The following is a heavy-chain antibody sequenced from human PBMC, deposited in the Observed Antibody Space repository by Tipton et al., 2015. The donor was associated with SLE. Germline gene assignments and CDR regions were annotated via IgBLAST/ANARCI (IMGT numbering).Heavy chain of an antibody. CDR2: VFRGGST. CDR3: ARGCSSSTCEPFYFFGMDV. Sequence: TLSLTCTVSGGSISSSSYYWGWIRQPPGKGLEWIGEVFRGGSTNYSPSLESRVTITVGMSKNQFSLRLISVTAADTAVYYCARGCSSSTCEPFYFFGMDVWGQGTTVTVSS. D-gene: IGHD2-2*01. V-gene: IGHV4-39*07. CDR1: GGSISSSSYY. J-gene: IGHJ6*02.